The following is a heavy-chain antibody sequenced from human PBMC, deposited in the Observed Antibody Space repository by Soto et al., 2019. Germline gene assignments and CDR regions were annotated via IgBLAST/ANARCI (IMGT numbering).Heavy chain of an antibody. V-gene: IGHV4-34*01. Sequence: SETLSLTCAVYGGSFIDYYWTWIRQPPGKGLDWIGEIYHTGSTNYNPSLKSRGTITVDTSKTQFSLKLSSVTAADTAVYYCARGLLPWFFDLWGPGTLVTVSS. CDR2: IYHTGST. J-gene: IGHJ2*01. CDR1: GGSFIDYY. CDR3: ARGLLPWFFDL.